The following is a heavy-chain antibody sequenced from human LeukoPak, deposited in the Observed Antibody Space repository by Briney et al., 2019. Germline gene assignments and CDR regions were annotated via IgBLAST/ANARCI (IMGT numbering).Heavy chain of an antibody. Sequence: PGGSLRLSCAASGFTFSSYAMSWVRQAPGKGLEWVSAISGSGGSTYYADSVKGRFTISRDNSKNTLYLQMNSLRAEDTAVYYCAKCYSSSWSTQYNWFDPWGQGTLVTVSS. D-gene: IGHD6-13*01. CDR3: AKCYSSSWSTQYNWFDP. V-gene: IGHV3-23*01. CDR1: GFTFSSYA. CDR2: ISGSGGST. J-gene: IGHJ5*02.